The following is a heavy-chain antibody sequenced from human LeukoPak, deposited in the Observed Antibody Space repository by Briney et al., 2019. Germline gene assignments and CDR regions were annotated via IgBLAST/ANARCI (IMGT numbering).Heavy chain of an antibody. CDR1: GFTFSNYA. CDR3: ARGYGRGDWFDP. V-gene: IGHV3-23*01. CDR2: ITRSGDRT. Sequence: PGGSLRLSCAASGFTFSNYAMSWVRQAPGKGLEWVSAITRSGDRTYYVDSVKGRFTISRDNAKNSLYLQMNSLRAEDTAVYYCARGYGRGDWFDPWGQGTLVTVSS. D-gene: IGHD3-10*01. J-gene: IGHJ5*02.